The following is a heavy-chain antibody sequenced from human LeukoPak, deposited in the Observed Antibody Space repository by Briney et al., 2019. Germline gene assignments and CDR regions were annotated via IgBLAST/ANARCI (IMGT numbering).Heavy chain of an antibody. V-gene: IGHV3-11*06. CDR2: ISGSSSST. J-gene: IGHJ3*02. D-gene: IGHD2/OR15-2a*01. CDR3: ARPLSDGAFDI. CDR1: GFTFSDFY. Sequence: GGSLRLSCAASGFTFSDFYMTWIRQAPGKGLEWVSYISGSSSSTNYADSVKGRFTISRDNAKNSLYLQMNSLRAEDTAVYYCARPLSDGAFDIWGQGTMVTVSS.